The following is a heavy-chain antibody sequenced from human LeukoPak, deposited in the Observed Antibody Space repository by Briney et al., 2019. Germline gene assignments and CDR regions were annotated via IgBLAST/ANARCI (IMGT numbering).Heavy chain of an antibody. CDR1: GFTFSAYG. Sequence: GGSLRLSCAASGFTFSAYGMHWVRQAPGKGLEWVAIIWYDGTNKCYTDSVKGRFTISRDNSKNTLYLQMNSLRAEDTAVYYCAKKAGNDYGDQNWFDPWGQGTLVTVSS. J-gene: IGHJ5*02. CDR3: AKKAGNDYGDQNWFDP. D-gene: IGHD4-17*01. V-gene: IGHV3-33*06. CDR2: IWYDGTNK.